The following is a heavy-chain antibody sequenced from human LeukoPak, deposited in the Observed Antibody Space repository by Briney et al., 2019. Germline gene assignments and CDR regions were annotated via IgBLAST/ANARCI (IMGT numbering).Heavy chain of an antibody. Sequence: PGGSLRLSCAASGFTFSSYAMHWVRRAPGKGLEWVAVISYDGSNKYYADSVKGRFTISRDNSKNTLYLQMNSLRAEDTAVYYCAREIIAMPNLGYYFDYWGQGTLVTVSS. CDR2: ISYDGSNK. CDR3: AREIIAMPNLGYYFDY. D-gene: IGHD2-2*01. V-gene: IGHV3-30*04. CDR1: GFTFSSYA. J-gene: IGHJ4*02.